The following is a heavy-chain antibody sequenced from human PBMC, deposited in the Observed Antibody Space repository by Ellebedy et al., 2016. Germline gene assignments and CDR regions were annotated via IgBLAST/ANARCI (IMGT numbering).Heavy chain of an antibody. CDR3: ATYSMGRLDY. D-gene: IGHD1-1*01. J-gene: IGHJ4*02. V-gene: IGHV4-61*08. CDR1: GGSISSGGYY. Sequence: SETLSLTCTVSGGSISSGGYYWSWIRQPPGKALEWIAYFYYSGNTNYSPSLKSRVTISVDTSKNQFSLKLSSVTAADTAVYCCATYSMGRLDYWGQGTLVTVSS. CDR2: FYYSGNT.